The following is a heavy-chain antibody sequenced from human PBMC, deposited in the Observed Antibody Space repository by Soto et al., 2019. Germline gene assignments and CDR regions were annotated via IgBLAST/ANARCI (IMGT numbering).Heavy chain of an antibody. CDR2: IFHSGST. CDR1: GGSISNSNW. J-gene: IGHJ4*02. D-gene: IGHD1-26*01. CDR3: AHRPIVGAAI. V-gene: IGHV4-4*02. Sequence: QVQLQESGPGLVKPSGTLSITSAVFGGSISNSNWWTWVRQPPGKGLDWIGEIFHSGSTNYNSSLMGRVTISVDKANNQFSLKLSSVTAADTAVYYCAHRPIVGAAIWGQGTLVTVSS.